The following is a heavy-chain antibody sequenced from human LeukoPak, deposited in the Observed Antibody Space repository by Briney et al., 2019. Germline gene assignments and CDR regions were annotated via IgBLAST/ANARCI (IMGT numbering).Heavy chain of an antibody. Sequence: GGSLRLSCAASGFIFSNYWMGWVRQAPGKGLESLANIKTDGSEKYYVDSVKGRFSISRGNAKNSLYLQMNSLRAEDTAVYYCVSAVLGSSFAICGQGTKVTVSS. J-gene: IGHJ3*02. CDR3: VSAVLGSSFAI. CDR1: GFIFSNYW. CDR2: IKTDGSEK. D-gene: IGHD2-8*02. V-gene: IGHV3-7*03.